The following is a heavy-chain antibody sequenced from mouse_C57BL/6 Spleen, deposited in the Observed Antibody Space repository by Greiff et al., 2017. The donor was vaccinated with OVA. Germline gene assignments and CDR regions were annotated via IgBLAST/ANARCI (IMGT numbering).Heavy chain of an antibody. CDR2: IDPSDSYT. CDR1: GYTFTSYW. V-gene: IGHV1-50*01. Sequence: QVQLQQPGAELVKPGASVKLSCKASGYTFTSYWMQWVKQRPGQGLEWIGEIDPSDSYTNYNQKFKGKATLTVDTSSSTAYMQLSSLASEDSAVYYCAKSVGTDWGQGTTLTVSS. CDR3: AKSVGTD. J-gene: IGHJ2*01. D-gene: IGHD2-14*01.